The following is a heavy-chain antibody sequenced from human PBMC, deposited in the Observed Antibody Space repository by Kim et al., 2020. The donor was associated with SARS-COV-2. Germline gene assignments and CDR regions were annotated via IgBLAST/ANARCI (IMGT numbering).Heavy chain of an antibody. V-gene: IGHV4-34*01. J-gene: IGHJ1*01. CDR3: ARGAPGH. CDR2: HSGST. Sequence: HSGSTHTNPSLKSRVSMSVDTSKNQFSLKLPSVTAADTAVYYCARGAPGHWGQGTLVTVSS.